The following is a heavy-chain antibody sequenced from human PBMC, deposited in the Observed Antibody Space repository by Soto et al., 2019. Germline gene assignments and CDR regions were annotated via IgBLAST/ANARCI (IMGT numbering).Heavy chain of an antibody. CDR3: ARAVQGVTAFDH. CDR2: IHAGVDST. Sequence: QVQLIQSGPEMMQPGASVRVSCKASGYTALSYAFHWVRQAPAQGPAWLGCIHAGVDSTIYSQRFQGRVRITRATLAPTVYLEVNSLTPEDTAVYYCARAVQGVTAFDHWGQGTLVTVSS. CDR1: GYTALSYA. D-gene: IGHD2-21*02. J-gene: IGHJ4*02. V-gene: IGHV1-3*01.